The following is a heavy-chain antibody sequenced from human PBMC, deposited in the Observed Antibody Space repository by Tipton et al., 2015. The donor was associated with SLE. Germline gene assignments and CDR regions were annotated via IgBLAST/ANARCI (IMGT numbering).Heavy chain of an antibody. CDR3: ARLHGYSYGLNWFDP. V-gene: IGHV4-39*07. J-gene: IGHJ5*02. CDR1: GGSVSSSSTY. D-gene: IGHD5-18*01. CDR2: IYYTGTTT. Sequence: TLSLTCTVSGGSVSSSSTYWAGIRQPPGKGLEWIGSIYYTGTTTYYNSFLKSRVTMSVDTSKNQFSLRLTSVIAADTAVYYCARLHGYSYGLNWFDPWGQGTLISVSS.